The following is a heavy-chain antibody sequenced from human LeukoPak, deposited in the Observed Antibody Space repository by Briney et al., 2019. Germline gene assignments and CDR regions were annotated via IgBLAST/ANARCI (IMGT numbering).Heavy chain of an antibody. CDR3: AREFAGSGSYPFDY. V-gene: IGHV1-24*01. D-gene: IGHD1-26*01. CDR1: GYTLTELS. CDR2: FDPEDGET. J-gene: IGHJ4*02. Sequence: ASVKVSCKVSGYTLTELSMQWVRQAPGKGLEWMGGFDPEDGETIYAQKLQGRVTMTTDTSTSTAYMELRSLRSEDTAVYYCAREFAGSGSYPFDYWGQGTLVTVSS.